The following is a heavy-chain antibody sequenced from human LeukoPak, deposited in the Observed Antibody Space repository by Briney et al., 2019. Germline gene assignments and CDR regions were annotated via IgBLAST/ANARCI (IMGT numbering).Heavy chain of an antibody. CDR3: AVGYCSSASCLPGGHYYYYMDV. CDR2: MYTSGST. J-gene: IGHJ6*03. V-gene: IGHV4-61*02. CDR1: GGSISRGGYC. D-gene: IGHD2-2*01. Sequence: PSVTLSLTCTVSGGSISRGGYCWSWLGQPAGKGLEWIGRMYTSGSTKYNPSHKSRVTISVATSKNQFSLKLSSVTAADTAVYFCAVGYCSSASCLPGGHYYYYMDVWGKGTTVTVSS.